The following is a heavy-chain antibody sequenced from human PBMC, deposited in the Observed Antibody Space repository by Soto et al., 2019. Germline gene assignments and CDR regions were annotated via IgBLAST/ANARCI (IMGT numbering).Heavy chain of an antibody. J-gene: IGHJ4*02. CDR2: IYYSGIT. Sequence: QVQLQESGPGLVKPSQTLSLTCTVSRGSISSGGYYWSWIRQHPGKGLEWIGYIYYSGITSSNPSLKSRVTISVDTSKTQFSLKLSSVTAADTAVYYCARVSVTFFDYWGQGTLVTVSS. CDR3: ARVSVTFFDY. CDR1: RGSISSGGYY. V-gene: IGHV4-31*03.